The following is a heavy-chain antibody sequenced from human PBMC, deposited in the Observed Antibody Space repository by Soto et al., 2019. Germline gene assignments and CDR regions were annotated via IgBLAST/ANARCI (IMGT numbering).Heavy chain of an antibody. Sequence: SETLSLTCTVSGASISSRKGWSWVRQSPGKGLEWVGEIYHSGSTNYNLSLKSRVTISIDKSKNQFSLNLTSVTAADTAVYYCASKFGELLADAFDIWGQGTMVTVSS. CDR1: GASISSRKG. D-gene: IGHD3-10*01. CDR2: IYHSGST. J-gene: IGHJ3*02. CDR3: ASKFGELLADAFDI. V-gene: IGHV4-4*02.